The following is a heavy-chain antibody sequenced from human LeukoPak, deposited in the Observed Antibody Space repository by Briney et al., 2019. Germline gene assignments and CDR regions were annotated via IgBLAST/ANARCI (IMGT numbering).Heavy chain of an antibody. J-gene: IGHJ4*02. CDR1: GGSISSGDYN. V-gene: IGHV4-30-4*01. Sequence: PSETLSLTCTVSGGSISSGDYNWRWFRQPPGKGLEWIGYIYYSGNTYYNPSLKSRLTISVDTSKNQFSLKLSSVTAADTAVYDCARADSGSTWYYFDSWGQGTLVTVSS. CDR2: IYYSGNT. CDR3: ARADSGSTWYYFDS. D-gene: IGHD6-13*01.